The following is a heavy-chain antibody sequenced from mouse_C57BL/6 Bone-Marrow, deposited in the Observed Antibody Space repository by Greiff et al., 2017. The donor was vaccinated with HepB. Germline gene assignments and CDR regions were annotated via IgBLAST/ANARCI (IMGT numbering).Heavy chain of an antibody. CDR2: ISSGSSTI. CDR3: ARREIYHGGFGYFDY. CDR1: GFTFSDYG. V-gene: IGHV5-17*01. D-gene: IGHD1-1*01. J-gene: IGHJ2*01. Sequence: EVNVVESGGGLVKPGGSLKLSCAASGFTFSDYGMHWVRQAPEKGLEWVAYISSGSSTIYYADTVKGRFTISRDNAKNTLFLQMTSLRSEDTAMYYCARREIYHGGFGYFDYWGQGTTLTVSS.